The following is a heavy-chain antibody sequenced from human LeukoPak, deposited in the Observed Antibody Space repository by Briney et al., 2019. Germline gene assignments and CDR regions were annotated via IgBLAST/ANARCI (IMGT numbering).Heavy chain of an antibody. V-gene: IGHV4-30-4*01. CDR1: GGSISSGDYY. CDR3: ARMPLGPQGGYYFDY. CDR2: IYYSGST. Sequence: PSETLSVTCTVSGGSISSGDYYWSWIRQPPGKGLEWIGYIYYSGSTYYNPSLKSRVTISVDTSKNQFSLKLSSVTAADTAVYYCARMPLGPQGGYYFDYWGQGTLVTVSS. D-gene: IGHD3-16*01. J-gene: IGHJ4*02.